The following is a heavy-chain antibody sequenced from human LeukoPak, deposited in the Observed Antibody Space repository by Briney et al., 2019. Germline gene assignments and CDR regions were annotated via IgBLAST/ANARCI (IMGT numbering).Heavy chain of an antibody. D-gene: IGHD2-15*01. V-gene: IGHV3-30*02. CDR3: AKDGYCSGGSCYHFFDY. J-gene: IGHJ4*02. Sequence: PGGSLSLSCAASGFTFSTYGMHWVRQAPGKGLEWVAFIRYDGSNKYYADSVKGRFTISRDNSKNTLYLQMNSLRAEDTAVYYCAKDGYCSGGSCYHFFDYWGQGTLVTVSS. CDR2: IRYDGSNK. CDR1: GFTFSTYG.